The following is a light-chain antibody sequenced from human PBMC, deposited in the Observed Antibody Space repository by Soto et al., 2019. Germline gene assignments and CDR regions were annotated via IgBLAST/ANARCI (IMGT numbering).Light chain of an antibody. V-gene: IGKV1-5*03. CDR3: QQYESYPLT. CDR2: KAS. J-gene: IGKJ4*01. Sequence: DIQMTQSPSTLSASVGDRVTITCRASQSISVWLAWYQQKPGKAPNLLIYKASSLASGVPARFTGSGSGTEFTLTISSLQPDDFATYSCQQYESYPLTFGGGTKVEIK. CDR1: QSISVW.